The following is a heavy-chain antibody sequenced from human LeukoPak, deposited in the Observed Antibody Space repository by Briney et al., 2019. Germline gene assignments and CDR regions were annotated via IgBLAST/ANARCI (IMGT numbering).Heavy chain of an antibody. Sequence: ASVKVSCRASGYTFTNYGISSVRQAPGQGLEWMGWISGYNANTNYVQKFQGRVSMTTDTSTHTPYMELRSLRSDETAVYYCARSKDILTGYCFDYWGEGTLVSVSS. CDR1: GYTFTNYG. J-gene: IGHJ4*02. D-gene: IGHD3-9*01. CDR2: ISGYNANT. V-gene: IGHV1-18*01. CDR3: ARSKDILTGYCFDY.